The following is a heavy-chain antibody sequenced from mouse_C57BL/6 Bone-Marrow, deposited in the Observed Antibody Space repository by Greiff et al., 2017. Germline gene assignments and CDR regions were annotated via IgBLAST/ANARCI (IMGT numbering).Heavy chain of an antibody. Sequence: QVQLQQPGAELVMPGASVKLSCKASGYTFTSYWMHWVKQRPGQGLEWIGEIDPSDSYTNYNQKFKGKSTLTVDKSSSTAYMQLSSLTSEDSAVYYCAREAYDSNYVRFAYWGQGTLVTVSA. CDR3: AREAYDSNYVRFAY. CDR1: GYTFTSYW. V-gene: IGHV1-69*01. J-gene: IGHJ3*01. CDR2: IDPSDSYT. D-gene: IGHD2-5*01.